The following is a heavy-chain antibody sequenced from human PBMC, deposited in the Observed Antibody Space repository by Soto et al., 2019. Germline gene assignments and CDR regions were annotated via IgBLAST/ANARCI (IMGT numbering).Heavy chain of an antibody. CDR3: AHGIPYEGSWNSGWFDS. V-gene: IGHV2-5*02. CDR1: GFSLSSNGVG. D-gene: IGHD6-13*01. CDR2: SYWDDDK. J-gene: IGHJ5*01. Sequence: QITLKESGGPLVKPTQTLTLTCRFSGFSLSSNGVGVGWIRQAPGRALEWLAFSYWDDDKRYSPSLKSRLSIIEDTSINRVFLIMTTVDPVDSATYYCAHGIPYEGSWNSGWFDSWGQGILVTVSS.